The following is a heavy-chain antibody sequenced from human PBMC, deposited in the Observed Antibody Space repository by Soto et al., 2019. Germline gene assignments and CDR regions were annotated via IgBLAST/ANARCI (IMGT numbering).Heavy chain of an antibody. CDR2: IYYTGST. J-gene: IGHJ5*02. CDR3: ARDLRGYDSSGDNWFDP. V-gene: IGHV4-59*01. CDR1: GDSISRYF. D-gene: IGHD3-22*01. Sequence: SETLSLTCTVSGDSISRYFWSWIRQPPGKGLEWIGYIYYTGSTNYNPSLKSRFTISVDTSKNQFSLKLSSVTAADTAVYYCARDLRGYDSSGDNWFDPWGQGTLVTVSS.